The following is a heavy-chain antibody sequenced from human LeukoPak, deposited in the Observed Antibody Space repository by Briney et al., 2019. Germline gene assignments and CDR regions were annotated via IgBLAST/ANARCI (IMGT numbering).Heavy chain of an antibody. J-gene: IGHJ2*01. CDR2: ISASGSYT. Sequence: PGGSLRLSCAASGFTFSDYYMSWIRQAPGKGLEWVSKISASGSYTNDADSVKGRFTISRDNAKNPLYLHMNSLRAEDTAVYYCAREDKWYFDLWGRGTLVTVSS. CDR1: GFTFSDYY. V-gene: IGHV3-11*05. CDR3: AREDKWYFDL.